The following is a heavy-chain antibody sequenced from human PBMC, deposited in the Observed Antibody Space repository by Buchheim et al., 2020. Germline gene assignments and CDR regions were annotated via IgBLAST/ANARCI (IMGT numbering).Heavy chain of an antibody. D-gene: IGHD5/OR15-5a*01. V-gene: IGHV3-30-3*01. CDR3: ATGSRSGVSTKYANDY. CDR1: QFTFSSHA. J-gene: IGHJ4*02. Sequence: QVQLVESGGDVVQPGRSLRLSCAASQFTFSSHAMHWVRQAPAKGLEWVAVMSYDGGSTMYAESVKGRFPISRDNSKNTLYLEMNSLRDEDTAVYYCATGSRSGVSTKYANDYWGQGTL. CDR2: MSYDGGST.